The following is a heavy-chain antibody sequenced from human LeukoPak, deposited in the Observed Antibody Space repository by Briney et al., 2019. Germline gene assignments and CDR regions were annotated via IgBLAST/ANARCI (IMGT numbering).Heavy chain of an antibody. CDR1: GYTLTELS. CDR3: ATPKGSVVVPAADAFDI. CDR2: FDPEDGET. V-gene: IGHV1-24*01. J-gene: IGHJ3*02. D-gene: IGHD2-2*01. Sequence: ASVKVSCKVSGYTLTELSVHWVRQAPGKGLEWMGGFDPEDGETIYAQKFQGRVTMTEDTSTDTAYMELSSLRSEDTAVYYCATPKGSVVVPAADAFDIWGQGTMVTVSS.